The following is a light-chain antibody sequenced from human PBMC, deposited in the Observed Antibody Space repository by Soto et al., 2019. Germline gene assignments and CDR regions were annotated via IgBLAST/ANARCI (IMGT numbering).Light chain of an antibody. CDR3: QKHDNAPLT. Sequence: DIQMTQSPSSLSASVGDRVTITCRASQGIGNYLAWYQQKPGKVPKLLIYTSSTLQSGVPSRFSGSGSGTDFTLTISSLQPEDVATYYCQKHDNAPLTFGGGT. J-gene: IGKJ4*01. V-gene: IGKV1-27*01. CDR2: TSS. CDR1: QGIGNY.